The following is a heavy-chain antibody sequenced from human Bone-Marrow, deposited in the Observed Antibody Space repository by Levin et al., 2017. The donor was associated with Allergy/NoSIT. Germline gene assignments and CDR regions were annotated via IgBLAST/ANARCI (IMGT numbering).Heavy chain of an antibody. CDR1: GGTFSSYA. CDR2: IIPIFGTA. D-gene: IGHD2-2*01. J-gene: IGHJ3*02. V-gene: IGHV1-69*13. CDR3: ARTTSRSTSCYVGAFDI. Sequence: AASVKVSCKASGGTFSSYAISWVRQAPGQGLEWMGGIIPIFGTANYAQKFQGRVTITADESTSTAYMELSSLRSEDTAVYYCARTTSRSTSCYVGAFDIWGQGTMVTVSS.